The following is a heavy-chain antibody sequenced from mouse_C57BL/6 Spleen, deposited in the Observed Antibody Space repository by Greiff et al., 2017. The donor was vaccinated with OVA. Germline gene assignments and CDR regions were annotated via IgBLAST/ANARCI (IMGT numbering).Heavy chain of an antibody. V-gene: IGHV1-53*01. CDR2: INPSNGGT. CDR3: ARWGSSGYVDY. CDR1: GYTFTSYW. J-gene: IGHJ2*01. D-gene: IGHD3-2*02. Sequence: QVHVKQPGTELVKPGASVKLSCKASGYTFTSYWMHWVKQRPGQGLEWIGNINPSNGGTNYNEKFKSKATLTVDKSSSTAYMQLSSLTSEDSAVYYCARWGSSGYVDYWGQGTTLTVSS.